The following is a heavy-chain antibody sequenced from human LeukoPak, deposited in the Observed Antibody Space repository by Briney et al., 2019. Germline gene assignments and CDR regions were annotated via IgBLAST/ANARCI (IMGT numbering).Heavy chain of an antibody. J-gene: IGHJ3*02. CDR2: ISGSGGST. V-gene: IGHV3-23*01. CDR1: GFTFSSYG. CDR3: AKDNLDYYDSSGYLDAFDI. Sequence: PGGSLRLSCAASGFTFSSYGMHWVRQAPGKGLEWVSAISGSGGSTYYADSVKGRFTISRDNSKNTLYLQMNSLRAEDTAVYYCAKDNLDYYDSSGYLDAFDIWGQGTMVTVSS. D-gene: IGHD3-22*01.